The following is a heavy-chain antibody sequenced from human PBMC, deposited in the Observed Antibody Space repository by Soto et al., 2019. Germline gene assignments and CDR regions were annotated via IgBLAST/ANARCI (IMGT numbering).Heavy chain of an antibody. J-gene: IGHJ5*02. CDR2: IKTDSGDT. D-gene: IGHD2-2*01. V-gene: IGHV1-2*02. CDR1: RYTFTSYD. Sequence: QVQLVQSGAEVKRPGASVRVSCRASRYTFTSYDIYWVRQAPGQGLEWMGWIKTDSGDTDYAQNFQGRVTMTRDTSINTAYMELNNLVSDDTDVYYCARSSSTYLNEIIYDPWGQGTLVTVSS. CDR3: ARSSSTYLNEIIYDP.